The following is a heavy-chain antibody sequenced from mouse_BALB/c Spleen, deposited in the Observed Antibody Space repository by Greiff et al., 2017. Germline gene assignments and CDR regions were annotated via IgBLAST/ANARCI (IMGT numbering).Heavy chain of an antibody. CDR2: ISCYNGAT. CDR3: ARYDYLYYAMDY. V-gene: IGHV1S34*01. CDR1: GYSFTGYY. D-gene: IGHD2-4*01. J-gene: IGHJ4*01. Sequence: LVKTGASVKISCKASGYSFTGYYMHWVKQSHGKSLEWIGYISCYNGATSYNQKFKGKATFTVDTSSSTAYMQFNSLTSEDSAVYYCARYDYLYYAMDYWGQGTSVTVSS.